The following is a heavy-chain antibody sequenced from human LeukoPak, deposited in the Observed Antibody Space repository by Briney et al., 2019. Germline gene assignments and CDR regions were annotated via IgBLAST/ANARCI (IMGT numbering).Heavy chain of an antibody. CDR1: GFTFSSYA. CDR2: ISGSGGST. V-gene: IGHV3-23*01. J-gene: IGHJ4*02. CDR3: ARDSYVLRFLEWLY. D-gene: IGHD3-3*01. Sequence: GGSLRLSCAASGFTFSSYAMSWVRQAPGKGLEWVSAISGSGGSTYYADSVKGRFTISRDNSKNTLYLQMNSLRAEDTAVYYCARDSYVLRFLEWLYWGQGTLVTVSS.